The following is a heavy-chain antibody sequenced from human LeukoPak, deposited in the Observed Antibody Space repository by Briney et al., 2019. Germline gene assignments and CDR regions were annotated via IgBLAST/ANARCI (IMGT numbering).Heavy chain of an antibody. D-gene: IGHD6-19*01. Sequence: GGSLRLSCATSGFTFSSYAMSWVRQAPGKGPEWVSAISGSGDRTYYADSVKGRFTLSRDNSKNTLYLQMGSLRAEDTAVYYCAKARGNSGWYALDYWGQGTLVTVSS. CDR2: ISGSGDRT. CDR3: AKARGNSGWYALDY. J-gene: IGHJ4*02. CDR1: GFTFSSYA. V-gene: IGHV3-23*01.